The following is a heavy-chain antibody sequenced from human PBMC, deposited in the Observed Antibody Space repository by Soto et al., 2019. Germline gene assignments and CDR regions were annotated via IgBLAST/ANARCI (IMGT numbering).Heavy chain of an antibody. Sequence: EVQLLESGGGLVQPGGSLRLSCAASGFTFSSYAMSWVRQAPGKGLEWVAAISGSGGSTYYADSVKGRFTISRDNSKNTLYLQMNSLRAEDTAVYYCEKDHTYYDFCFDYWGQGNLVTVSS. J-gene: IGHJ4*02. V-gene: IGHV3-23*01. CDR3: EKDHTYYDFCFDY. D-gene: IGHD3-3*01. CDR1: GFTFSSYA. CDR2: ISGSGGST.